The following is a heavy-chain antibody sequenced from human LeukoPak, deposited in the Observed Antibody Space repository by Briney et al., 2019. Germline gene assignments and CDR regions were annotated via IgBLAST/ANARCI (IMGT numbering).Heavy chain of an antibody. Sequence: GGSLRLSCEASGYTFDDYGMSWVRQPPGKGLEWVSGINRNGGSTDYADSVKGRFTISRDNAKNSHFLQMNSLRVEDTALYYCARGFRNGPFDCWGQGTLVTVSS. CDR1: GYTFDDYG. D-gene: IGHD2-8*01. CDR2: INRNGGST. J-gene: IGHJ4*02. CDR3: ARGFRNGPFDC. V-gene: IGHV3-20*04.